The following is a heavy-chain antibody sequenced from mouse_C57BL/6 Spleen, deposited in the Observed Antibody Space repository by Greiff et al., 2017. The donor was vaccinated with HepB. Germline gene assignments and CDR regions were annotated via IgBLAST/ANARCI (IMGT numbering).Heavy chain of an antibody. D-gene: IGHD3-2*02. CDR1: GFNIKDYY. Sequence: VQLKESGAELVRPGASVKLSCTASGFNIKDYYMHWVKQRPEQGLEWIGRIDPEDGDTEYAPKFQGKATMTADTSSNTAYLQLSSLTSEDTAVYYCTRGSGYGYYAMDYWGQGASVTVSS. J-gene: IGHJ4*01. CDR3: TRGSGYGYYAMDY. CDR2: IDPEDGDT. V-gene: IGHV14-1*01.